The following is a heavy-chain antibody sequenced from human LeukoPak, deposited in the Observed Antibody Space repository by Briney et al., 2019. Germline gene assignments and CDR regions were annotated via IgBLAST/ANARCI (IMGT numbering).Heavy chain of an antibody. CDR2: IYYSGST. V-gene: IGHV4-59*01. CDR3: ARDYYGSGSFDY. Sequence: SETLSLTCTVSGGSISSYYWSWIRQPPGKGLEWIGYIYYSGSTNYNPSLKSRVTISVDTSKNQFSLRLSSVTADDTAVYYCARDYYGSGSFDYWGQGTLVTVSS. J-gene: IGHJ4*02. CDR1: GGSISSYY. D-gene: IGHD3-10*01.